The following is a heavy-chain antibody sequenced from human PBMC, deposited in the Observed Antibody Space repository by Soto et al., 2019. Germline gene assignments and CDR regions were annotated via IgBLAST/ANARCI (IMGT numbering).Heavy chain of an antibody. J-gene: IGHJ4*02. V-gene: IGHV3-74*01. CDR3: LRGASGYGNFDY. Sequence: PGGALRVSCGSSGFTLSDHWMHLVRQRPGKGLVWVSRIYTTTNYADSVKGRFIISRDNAKNTLYLQMNGLRDEDTAVYYCLRGASGYGNFDYWGRGILVTVSS. CDR2: IYTTT. CDR1: GFTLSDHW. D-gene: IGHD5-12*01.